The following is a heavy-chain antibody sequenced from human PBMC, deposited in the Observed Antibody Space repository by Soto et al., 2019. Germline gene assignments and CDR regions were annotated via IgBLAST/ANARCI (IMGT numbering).Heavy chain of an antibody. CDR3: SGYSSSWGQNWFDP. J-gene: IGHJ5*02. CDR2: IYHSGST. Sequence: SETLSLTCAGSGGSIRSSNWWSWVRQPPGKGLEWIGEIYHSGSTNYNPSLKSRVTISVDKSKNQFSLKLSSVTAADTAVYYCSGYSSSWGQNWFDPWGQGTLVTVSS. V-gene: IGHV4-4*02. D-gene: IGHD6-13*01. CDR1: GGSIRSSNW.